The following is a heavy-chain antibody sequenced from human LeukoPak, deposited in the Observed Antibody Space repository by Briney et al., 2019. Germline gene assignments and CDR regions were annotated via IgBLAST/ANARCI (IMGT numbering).Heavy chain of an antibody. CDR1: GGSISSYY. Sequence: PSETLSLTCTVSGGSISSYYWSWIRQPPGKGLEWIGYIYYSGSTNYNPSLKSRVTISVDTSKNQFSLKLSSVTAADTAVYCCARGYSSSWYYYWGQGTLVTVSS. CDR2: IYYSGST. CDR3: ARGYSSSWYYY. J-gene: IGHJ4*02. V-gene: IGHV4-59*08. D-gene: IGHD6-13*01.